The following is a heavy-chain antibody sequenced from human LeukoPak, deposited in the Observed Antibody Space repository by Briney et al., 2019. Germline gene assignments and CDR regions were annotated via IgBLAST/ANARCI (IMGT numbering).Heavy chain of an antibody. CDR2: ISWNSGSI. V-gene: IGHV3-9*01. J-gene: IGHJ4*02. CDR1: GFTFDDYA. Sequence: GRSLRLSCAASGFTFDDYAMHWVRQAPGKGLEWVSGISWNSGSIGYADSVKGRFTISRDNAKNSLYLQMNSLRAEDTALYYRAKGQSYYDSSGYTPGVDYWGQGTLVTVSS. CDR3: AKGQSYYDSSGYTPGVDY. D-gene: IGHD3-22*01.